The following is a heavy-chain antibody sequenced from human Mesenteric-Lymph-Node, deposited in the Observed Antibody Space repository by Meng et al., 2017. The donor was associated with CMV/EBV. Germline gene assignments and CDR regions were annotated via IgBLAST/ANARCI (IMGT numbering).Heavy chain of an antibody. J-gene: IGHJ4*02. CDR3: AKDRHPTRGWYFDH. Sequence: GESLKISCAASGFTFSSYGMHWVRQAPGKGLEWVSVIWYDGSNKYYADSVKGRFTISRDNSKNTLYLQMNSLTTEDTAVYFCAKDRHPTRGWYFDHWGQGTLVTVSS. D-gene: IGHD1-26*01. CDR2: IWYDGSNK. CDR1: GFTFSSYG. V-gene: IGHV3-30*02.